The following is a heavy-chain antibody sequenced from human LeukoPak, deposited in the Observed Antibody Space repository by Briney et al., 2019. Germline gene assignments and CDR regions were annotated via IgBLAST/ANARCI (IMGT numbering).Heavy chain of an antibody. CDR3: ARDLWGSYSTGSYLDY. V-gene: IGHV3-7*01. D-gene: IGHD6-19*01. CDR2: IKEDGSVM. Sequence: VGSLRLSCAVSGFPFTNYWMSWVRQAPGGGLEWVANIKEDGSVMYYVDSLKGRFTISRDSAQNSLYLQMNSLRVEDTAVYFCARDLWGSYSTGSYLDYWGQGALVTVSS. CDR1: GFPFTNYW. J-gene: IGHJ4*02.